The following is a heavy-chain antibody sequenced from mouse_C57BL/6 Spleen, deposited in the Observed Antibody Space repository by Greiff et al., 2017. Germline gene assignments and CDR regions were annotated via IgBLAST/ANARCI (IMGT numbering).Heavy chain of an antibody. Sequence: VQRVESGPGLVAPSQSLSITCTVSGFSLTSYAISWVRQPPGKGLEWLGVIWTGGGTNYNSALKSRLSISKDNSKSQVFLKMNSLQTDDTARYYCARFYYGSSSLYFDVWGTGTTVTVSS. J-gene: IGHJ1*03. D-gene: IGHD1-1*01. V-gene: IGHV2-9-1*01. CDR2: IWTGGGT. CDR1: GFSLTSYA. CDR3: ARFYYGSSSLYFDV.